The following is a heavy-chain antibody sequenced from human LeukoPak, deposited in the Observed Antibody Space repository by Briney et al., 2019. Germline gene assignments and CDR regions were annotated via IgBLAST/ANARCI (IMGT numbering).Heavy chain of an antibody. V-gene: IGHV1-46*01. J-gene: IGHJ4*02. CDR2: INPSGGST. Sequence: ASVKVSCKATGYTFTSYFMHWVRQAPGQGLEWMGIINPSGGSTSYAQKFQGRVTMTRDTSTSTVHMELSSLRSEDTAVYYCARGQYGFPVDYWGQGTLVTVSS. CDR3: ARGQYGFPVDY. D-gene: IGHD4-17*01. CDR1: GYTFTSYF.